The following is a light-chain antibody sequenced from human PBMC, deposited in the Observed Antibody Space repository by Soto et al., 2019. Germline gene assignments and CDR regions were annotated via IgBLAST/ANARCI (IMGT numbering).Light chain of an antibody. CDR2: EVS. V-gene: IGLV2-18*02. CDR1: SSDVGSYNR. Sequence: QSALTQPPSVSGSPGQSVTISCTGTSSDVGSYNRVSWYQQPPGTAPKLMIYEVSNRPSGVPDRFSGSKSGNTASLTISGLRAENEADYYCSSYTTSSTYVFGTGTKPTVL. J-gene: IGLJ1*01. CDR3: SSYTTSSTYV.